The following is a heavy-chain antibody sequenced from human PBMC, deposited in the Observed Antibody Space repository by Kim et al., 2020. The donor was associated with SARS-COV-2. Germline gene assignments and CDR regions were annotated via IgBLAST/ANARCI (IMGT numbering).Heavy chain of an antibody. CDR1: GFTFSSYG. CDR3: AKEEQWPTTNFDY. D-gene: IGHD6-19*01. CDR2: ISYDGSNK. J-gene: IGHJ4*02. V-gene: IGHV3-30*18. Sequence: GGSLRLSCAASGFTFSSYGMHWVRQALGKGLEWVAVISYDGSNKYYADSVKGRFTISRDNSKNTLYLQMNSLRAEDTAVYYCAKEEQWPTTNFDYWGQGTLVTVSS.